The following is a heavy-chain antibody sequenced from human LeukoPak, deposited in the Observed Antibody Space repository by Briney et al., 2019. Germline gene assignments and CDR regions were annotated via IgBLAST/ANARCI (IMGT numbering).Heavy chain of an antibody. CDR2: ISGSGDST. Sequence: GGSLRLSCAASGFTFSNYAMRWVRQAPGKGLEWVSGISGSGDSTYYADSVKGRFTISRDNSKNTLYLQMNSLRAEDTAVHYCARGPSGYHNTGGQGTLVTVSA. D-gene: IGHD5-12*01. V-gene: IGHV3-23*01. CDR3: ARGPSGYHNT. CDR1: GFTFSNYA. J-gene: IGHJ4*02.